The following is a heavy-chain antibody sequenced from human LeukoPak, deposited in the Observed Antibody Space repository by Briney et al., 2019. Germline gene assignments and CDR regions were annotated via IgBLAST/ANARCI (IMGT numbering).Heavy chain of an antibody. V-gene: IGHV1-18*01. CDR1: GYTFTSYG. D-gene: IGHD6-13*01. CDR3: ARDQGAAGSFWFDP. CDR2: ISAYNGNT. J-gene: IGHJ5*02. Sequence: GASVKVSCKASGYTFTSYGISWVRQAPGQGLEWMGWISAYNGNTNYAQKLQGRVTMTTDTSTSTAYMELRSLRSDDTAVYYCARDQGAAGSFWFDPWGQGTLVTVSS.